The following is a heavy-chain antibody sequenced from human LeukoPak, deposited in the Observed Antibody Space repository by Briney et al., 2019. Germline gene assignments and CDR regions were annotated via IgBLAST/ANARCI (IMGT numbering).Heavy chain of an antibody. Sequence: PSQTLSLTCTVSGGSISSGSYYWSWIRQPAGKGLEWIGSIYYSGSTNYSPSLKSRVTISVDTSKNQFSLKLNSVTASDTAVYYCATGASGPQQLAPCWGQGTLVTVSS. CDR3: ATGASGPQQLAPC. V-gene: IGHV4-61*02. CDR2: IYYSGST. D-gene: IGHD6-13*01. J-gene: IGHJ4*02. CDR1: GGSISSGSYY.